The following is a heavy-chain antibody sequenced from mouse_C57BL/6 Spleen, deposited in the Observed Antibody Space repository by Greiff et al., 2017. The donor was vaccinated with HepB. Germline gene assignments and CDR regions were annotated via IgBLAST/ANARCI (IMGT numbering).Heavy chain of an antibody. V-gene: IGHV1-54*01. J-gene: IGHJ2*01. D-gene: IGHD4-1*02. Sequence: QVQLQQSGAELVRPGHSVKVSCKASGYAFTNYLIEWVKQRPGQGLEWSGVINPGSGGTNYNEKFKGKATLTADKYSSTAYMQLSSLTSEDSAVYFCARSGGSPTVDYWGQGTTLTVAS. CDR1: GYAFTNYL. CDR3: ARSGGSPTVDY. CDR2: INPGSGGT.